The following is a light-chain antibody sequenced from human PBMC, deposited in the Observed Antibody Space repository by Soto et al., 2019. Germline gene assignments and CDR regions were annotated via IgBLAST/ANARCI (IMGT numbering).Light chain of an antibody. V-gene: IGLV2-11*01. CDR3: CSYAGSFIVV. Sequence: QSALTQPRSVSGSPGQSVTISCTGTSSDIGNYNYVSWYQQYPGKAPKLIIYDVSKRPSGIPDRFFGSKFDNTASLTISGLQAEDEADYYCCSYAGSFIVVFGTGTKLTVL. J-gene: IGLJ1*01. CDR1: SSDIGNYNY. CDR2: DVS.